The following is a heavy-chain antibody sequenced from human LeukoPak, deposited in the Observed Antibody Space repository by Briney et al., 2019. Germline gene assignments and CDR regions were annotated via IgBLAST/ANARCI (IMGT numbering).Heavy chain of an antibody. V-gene: IGHV5-51*01. CDR3: ARRVGASQRGFDY. CDR2: IYPGDSDI. CDR1: GYVFTNYW. J-gene: IGHJ4*02. D-gene: IGHD1-26*01. Sequence: GESLKISCKGSGYVFTNYWIGWVRQMPGKGLEWMGIIYPGDSDIRYSPSFQGQVTISADKSVSTAYLQWSSLKASDTAMYYCARRVGASQRGFDYWGQGTLVIVSS.